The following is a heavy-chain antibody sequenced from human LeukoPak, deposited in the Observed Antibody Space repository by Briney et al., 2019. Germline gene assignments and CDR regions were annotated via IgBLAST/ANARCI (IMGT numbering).Heavy chain of an antibody. V-gene: IGHV3-7*01. CDR2: IMQDGSEK. Sequence: GGSLRLSCAASGFTFSNYWMSWVRQAPGKGLEWVANIMQDGSEKYYVDSVKGRFTISRDNAKNSLYLQMNSLRAEDTAVYYCARRYCGGDCHSPYCDYWGQGTLVTVSS. CDR3: ARRYCGGDCHSPYCDY. D-gene: IGHD2-21*02. J-gene: IGHJ4*02. CDR1: GFTFSNYW.